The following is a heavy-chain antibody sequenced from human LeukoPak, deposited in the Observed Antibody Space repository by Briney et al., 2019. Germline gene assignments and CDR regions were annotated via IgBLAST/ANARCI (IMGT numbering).Heavy chain of an antibody. CDR1: GFTFRDYA. CDR3: AKDFYSVTYPRFDY. J-gene: IGHJ4*02. Sequence: GGSLRLSCAASGFTFRDYAMSSVRQAPGKGLEWISAISGTGGSGDSTYYADSVKGRFTISRDNSKITLYLQMNSLRAEDTAVYYYAKDFYSVTYPRFDYWGQGTLVTVSS. V-gene: IGHV3-23*01. CDR2: ISGTGGSGDST. D-gene: IGHD4-23*01.